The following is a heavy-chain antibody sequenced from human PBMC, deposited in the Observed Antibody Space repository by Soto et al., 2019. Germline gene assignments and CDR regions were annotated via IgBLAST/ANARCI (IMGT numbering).Heavy chain of an antibody. Sequence: GGSLRLSCAASGFTFSNAWMNLVRQAPGKGLEWVGRIKSKTDGGTTDYAAPVKGRFTISRDDSKNTLYLQMNSLKTEDTAVYYCTTVSRYCSGGSCYNKFDYYYGMDVWGQGTTVTV. CDR1: GFTFSNAW. V-gene: IGHV3-15*07. CDR3: TTVSRYCSGGSCYNKFDYYYGMDV. J-gene: IGHJ6*02. CDR2: IKSKTDGGTT. D-gene: IGHD2-15*01.